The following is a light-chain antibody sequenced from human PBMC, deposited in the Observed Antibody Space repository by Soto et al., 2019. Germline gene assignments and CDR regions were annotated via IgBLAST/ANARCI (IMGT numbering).Light chain of an antibody. Sequence: QSVLTQPASVSGSPGQSITSSCTGTSSDVGGYNYVSWYPQHPGKAPKLMIYEVSNRPSGVSNRFSGSKSGNTASLTISGLQAEDEADYYCSSYTSSSTPYVFGTGTKSPS. CDR3: SSYTSSSTPYV. J-gene: IGLJ1*01. CDR1: SSDVGGYNY. V-gene: IGLV2-14*01. CDR2: EVS.